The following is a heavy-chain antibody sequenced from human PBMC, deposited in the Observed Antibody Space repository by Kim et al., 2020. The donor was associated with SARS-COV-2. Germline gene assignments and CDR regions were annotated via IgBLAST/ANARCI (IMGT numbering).Heavy chain of an antibody. D-gene: IGHD1-7*01. J-gene: IGHJ4*02. CDR3: ARQLELREGLDY. V-gene: IGHV3-21*01. Sequence: YYADSVKGRLTISRETAKNSLYLQMNSLRAEDTAVYYCARQLELREGLDYWGQGTLVTVSS.